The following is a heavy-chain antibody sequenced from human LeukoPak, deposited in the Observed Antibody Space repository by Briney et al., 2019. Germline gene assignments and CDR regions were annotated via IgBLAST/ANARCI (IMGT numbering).Heavy chain of an antibody. D-gene: IGHD3-10*01. Sequence: PGGSLRLSCAASGFIFTNYWMSWVRQAPGEGLEWVANIKNDESEKYYVGSVKGRFTISRDNAKNLVYLQMNSLRGEDTAVYYCARFGFSGTMDVWGQGTAVTASS. CDR1: GFIFTNYW. CDR2: IKNDESEK. V-gene: IGHV3-7*01. J-gene: IGHJ6*02. CDR3: ARFGFSGTMDV.